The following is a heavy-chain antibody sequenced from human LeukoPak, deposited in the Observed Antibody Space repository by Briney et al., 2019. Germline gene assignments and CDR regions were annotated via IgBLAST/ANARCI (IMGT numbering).Heavy chain of an antibody. CDR1: GYTFTSYA. CDR3: ARVISSPYYGGKGLYYFDY. Sequence: GASVKVSCKASGYTFTSYAMNWVRQAPGQGLEWMGWINTNTGNPTYAQGFTGRFVFSLDTSVSTAYLQISSLKAEDTAVYYCARVISSPYYGGKGLYYFDYWGQGTLVTVSS. D-gene: IGHD4-23*01. V-gene: IGHV7-4-1*02. J-gene: IGHJ4*02. CDR2: INTNTGNP.